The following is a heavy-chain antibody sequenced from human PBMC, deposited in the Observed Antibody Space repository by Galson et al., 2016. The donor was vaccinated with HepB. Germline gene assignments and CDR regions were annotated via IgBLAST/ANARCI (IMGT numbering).Heavy chain of an antibody. J-gene: IGHJ5*02. CDR2: FYSGGSP. Sequence: SETLSPTCAVSGGSVSSYYWSWIRQSAGKGMEWIGRFYSGGSPYYNPSLKSRVTMSIDTSKNQLSFKLRSVTAADTAVYYCARLHCSSISCPWLDPWGQGTLVTVSS. CDR1: GGSVSSYY. V-gene: IGHV4-4*07. CDR3: ARLHCSSISCPWLDP. D-gene: IGHD2-2*01.